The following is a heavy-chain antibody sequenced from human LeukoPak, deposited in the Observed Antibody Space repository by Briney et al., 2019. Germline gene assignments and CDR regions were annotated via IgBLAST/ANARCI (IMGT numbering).Heavy chain of an antibody. CDR2: INPSGGST. CDR3: ARSSSSWPYYYYYMDV. D-gene: IGHD6-13*01. V-gene: IGHV1-46*01. Sequence: GASVKVSCKASGYTFTGYYMHWVRQAPGQGLEWMGIINPSGGSTSYAQKFQGRVTMTRDMSTSTVYMELSSLRSEDTAVYYCARSSSSWPYYYYYMDVWGKGTTVTVSS. J-gene: IGHJ6*03. CDR1: GYTFTGYY.